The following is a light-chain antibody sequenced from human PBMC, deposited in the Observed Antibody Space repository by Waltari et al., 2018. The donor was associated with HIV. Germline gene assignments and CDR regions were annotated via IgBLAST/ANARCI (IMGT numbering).Light chain of an antibody. CDR3: QQYDNLPT. J-gene: IGKJ3*01. Sequence: DIQMTQSPSSLSASVGDRVTITCQASQDISNYLNCYQQKPGKAPKLLISDASNLDTGVPSRCSGSRSETDFTFTISRLQPEDIATYYCQQYDNLPTFGPGTKVDIK. CDR1: QDISNY. V-gene: IGKV1-33*01. CDR2: DAS.